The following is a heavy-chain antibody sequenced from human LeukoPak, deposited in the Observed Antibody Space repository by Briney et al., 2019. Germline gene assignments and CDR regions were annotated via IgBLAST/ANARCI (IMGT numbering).Heavy chain of an antibody. Sequence: GASVTVSCKSSVYALSRYYIHWVRQAPGQGPEWMGKMNHSGGTTTYAQKFQGRVNVTRDTHTSTVYMEMSSLRPEDTAVYYCEREESGGLFDYWGQSTLLTVSS. CDR3: EREESGGLFDY. CDR2: MNHSGGTT. CDR1: VYALSRYY. D-gene: IGHD3-16*01. J-gene: IGHJ4*02. V-gene: IGHV1-46*01.